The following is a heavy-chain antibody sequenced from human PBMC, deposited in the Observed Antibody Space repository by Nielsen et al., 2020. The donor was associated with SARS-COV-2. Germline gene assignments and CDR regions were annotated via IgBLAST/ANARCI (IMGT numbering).Heavy chain of an antibody. CDR3: ARCSGYYPRYYYYMDV. J-gene: IGHJ6*03. Sequence: WIRQPPGKGLEWIGYLYYSGSTNYNPSLKSRVAISVDTSKNQLSLNLSSVTAADTAVYYCARCSGYYPRYYYYMDVWGNGTTVTVSS. V-gene: IGHV4-59*01. CDR2: LYYSGST. D-gene: IGHD3-22*01.